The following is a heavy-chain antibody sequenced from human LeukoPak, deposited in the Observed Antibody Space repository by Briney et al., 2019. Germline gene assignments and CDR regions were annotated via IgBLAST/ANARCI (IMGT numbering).Heavy chain of an antibody. V-gene: IGHV1-69*13. CDR2: IIPIFGTA. CDR1: GGTFSSYA. D-gene: IGHD2-2*03. J-gene: IGHJ4*02. CDR3: ARDGYCSSTSCYIDY. Sequence: GASVKVSCKASGGTFSSYAISWVRQAPGQGFEWMGGIIPIFGTANYAQKFQGRVTITADESTSTAYMELSSLRSEDTAVYYCARDGYCSSTSCYIDYWGQGTLVTVSS.